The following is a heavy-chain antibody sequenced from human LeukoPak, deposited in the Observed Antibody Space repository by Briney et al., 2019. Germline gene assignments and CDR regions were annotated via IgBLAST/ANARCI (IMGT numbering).Heavy chain of an antibody. J-gene: IGHJ5*02. Sequence: GASVKVSCKASGYTFTSYDINWVRQATGQGLEWMGWMNPNSGNTGYAQKFQGRVTMIRNTSISTAYMELSSLRSEDTAVYYCARGKRRNCSSTSCYRLDPWGQGTLLTVSS. CDR2: MNPNSGNT. CDR1: GYTFTSYD. CDR3: ARGKRRNCSSTSCYRLDP. V-gene: IGHV1-8*01. D-gene: IGHD2-2*02.